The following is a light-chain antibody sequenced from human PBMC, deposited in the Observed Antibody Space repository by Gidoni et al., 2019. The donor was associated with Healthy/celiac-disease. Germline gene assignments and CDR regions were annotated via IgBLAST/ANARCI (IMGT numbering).Light chain of an antibody. CDR3: QAWDSSTSHVV. CDR1: KLGDKY. V-gene: IGLV3-1*01. Sequence: SYELTQPPSVSVSTGQTASITCSGDKLGDKYACWYQQKPGQSPVLVIYQDSKRPSGIPERFSGSNSGNTATLTISGTQAMDEADYYCQAWDSSTSHVVFGGGTKLTVL. J-gene: IGLJ2*01. CDR2: QDS.